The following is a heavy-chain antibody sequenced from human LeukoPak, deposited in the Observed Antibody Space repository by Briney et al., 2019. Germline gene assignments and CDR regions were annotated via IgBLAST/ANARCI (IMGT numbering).Heavy chain of an antibody. V-gene: IGHV4-59*01. J-gene: IGHJ2*01. Sequence: SETLSLTCTVSGGSISSYYWSWIRQPPGKGLEWIGFIYYSGSTNYNPSLKSRVTISVDTSKNQFSLKLSSVTAADTAVYYCARDYSSGYWYFDLWGRGTLVTVSS. CDR3: ARDYSSGYWYFDL. CDR1: GGSISSYY. CDR2: IYYSGST. D-gene: IGHD3-22*01.